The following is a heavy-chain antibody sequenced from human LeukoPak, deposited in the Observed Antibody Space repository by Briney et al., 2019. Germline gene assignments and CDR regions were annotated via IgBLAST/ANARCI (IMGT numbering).Heavy chain of an antibody. CDR2: IRNKDFGETT. CDR3: TRERALYGSGKDFDF. J-gene: IGHJ4*02. CDR1: GFNLSTYW. Sequence: GGSLRLSCAASGFNLSTYWMSWVRQAPGKGLEWVGFIRNKDFGETTQYAAPVKGRFTISRDDSKNIAYLQMDSLKTEDTAVYFCTRERALYGSGKDFDFWGQGTLVTVSS. D-gene: IGHD3-10*01. V-gene: IGHV3-49*04.